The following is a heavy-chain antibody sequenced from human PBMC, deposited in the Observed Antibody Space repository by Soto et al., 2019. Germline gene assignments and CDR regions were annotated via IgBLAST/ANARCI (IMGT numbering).Heavy chain of an antibody. CDR2: ISYDGNDK. J-gene: IGHJ6*02. CDR3: ARTFYFVRSGMDV. Sequence: GPLRPSLEASDLTFSSYVMPWLRKDPGKGLEWVAVISYDGNDKYYAESVEGRFTLSRDNSKNTLYLQMNSLRAEDTAVYSCARTFYFVRSGMDVCAQGTTVSVSS. D-gene: IGHD3-10*02. V-gene: IGHV3-30-3*01. CDR1: DLTFSSYV.